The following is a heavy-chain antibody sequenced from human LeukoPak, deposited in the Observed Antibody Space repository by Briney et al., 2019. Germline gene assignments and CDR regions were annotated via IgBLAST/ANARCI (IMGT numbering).Heavy chain of an antibody. CDR2: IYYSGST. V-gene: IGHV4-59*08. D-gene: IGHD3-10*01. J-gene: IGHJ4*02. Sequence: SETLSLTCTVSGGSISSYYWSWIRQPPGKGLEWIGYIYYSGSTYYNPSLKSRVTISVDTSKNQFSLKLSSVTAADTAVYYCARVRRITMVRAENRDYFDYWGQGTLVTVSS. CDR1: GGSISSYY. CDR3: ARVRRITMVRAENRDYFDY.